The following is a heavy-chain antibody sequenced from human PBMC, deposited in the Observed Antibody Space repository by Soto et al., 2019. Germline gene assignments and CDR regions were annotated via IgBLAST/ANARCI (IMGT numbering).Heavy chain of an antibody. CDR1: GGSFSSDA. CDR2: IIPMFDTT. J-gene: IGHJ5*02. CDR3: ARVGATETTLGYFVA. D-gene: IGHD5-12*01. V-gene: IGHV1-69*06. Sequence: YSVQVSCTSSGGSFSSDAITWVRQAPGQGLEWIGEIIPMFDTTNYAPEFQGRVTITADTATTTAHMEVNRLTSDDTAGYYCARVGATETTLGYFVAWGQGAPVPVAS.